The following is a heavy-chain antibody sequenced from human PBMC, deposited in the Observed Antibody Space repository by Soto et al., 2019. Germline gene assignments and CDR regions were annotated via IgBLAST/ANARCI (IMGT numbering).Heavy chain of an antibody. CDR1: GITATNGH. D-gene: IGHD4-17*01. Sequence: PGGSLRLSCAASGITATNGHMSWVRQAPGKGLEWVSVIFSDDNTYYADSVKGRSTISRDTSKSTVYLQMNSLRAEDTAVYYCARDWNGDKYFDFWDQGILVTVSS. J-gene: IGHJ4*02. CDR3: ARDWNGDKYFDF. V-gene: IGHV3-53*01. CDR2: IFSDDNT.